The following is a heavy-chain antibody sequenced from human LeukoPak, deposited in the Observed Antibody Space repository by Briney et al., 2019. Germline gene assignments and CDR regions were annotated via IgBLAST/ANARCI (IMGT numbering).Heavy chain of an antibody. CDR1: GFTFSDYY. D-gene: IGHD2-15*01. Sequence: KPGGSLRLSCAASGFTFSDYYMSWIRQAPGKGLEWVSYISSSGSTIYYADSVKGRFTISRDNAKNSLYLQMNSLRAEDTAVYYCARDSVVAATTGYYMDVWGKGTTVTVSS. V-gene: IGHV3-11*04. CDR2: ISSSGSTI. J-gene: IGHJ6*03. CDR3: ARDSVVAATTGYYMDV.